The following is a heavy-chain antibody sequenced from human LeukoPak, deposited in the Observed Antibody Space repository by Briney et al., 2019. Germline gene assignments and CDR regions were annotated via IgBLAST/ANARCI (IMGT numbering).Heavy chain of an antibody. CDR1: GYTLTELS. CDR3: ATAIRQYYYDSSGYSQLDY. J-gene: IGHJ4*02. V-gene: IGHV1-24*01. D-gene: IGHD3-22*01. CDR2: FYPEDGET. Sequence: ASVTVPCKVSGYTLTELSMHWVRQAPGKGLEWMGGFYPEDGETIYAQKFQGRVTMTEDTSTDTAYMELSSLRSEDTAVYYCATAIRQYYYDSSGYSQLDYWGQGTLVTVSS.